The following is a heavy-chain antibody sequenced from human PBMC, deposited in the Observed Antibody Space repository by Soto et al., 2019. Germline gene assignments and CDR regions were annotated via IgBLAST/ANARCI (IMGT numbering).Heavy chain of an antibody. V-gene: IGHV4-59*01. CDR3: ARAIPLTHYYDAFDI. D-gene: IGHD1-26*01. CDR2: ISYSGST. J-gene: IGHJ3*02. Sequence: SETLSLTCTVSGDSISSYYWNWIRQPPGKGLEWIGYISYSGSTNYNPSLKSRVTISVDTSKNQFSLNLSSVTVADTAVYYCARAIPLTHYYDAFDIWGQGTMVT. CDR1: GDSISSYY.